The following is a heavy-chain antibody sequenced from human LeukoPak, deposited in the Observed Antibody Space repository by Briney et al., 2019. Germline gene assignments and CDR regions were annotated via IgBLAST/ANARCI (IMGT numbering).Heavy chain of an antibody. CDR1: GGSITGYY. J-gene: IGHJ4*02. D-gene: IGHD6-19*01. CDR3: ASAEAVPDSYFDY. CDR2: VYYSGST. V-gene: IGHV4-59*01. Sequence: PSETLSLTCSVSGGSITGYYWSWIRQPPGKGLEWIGYVYYSGSTNYNPSLKSRVTMSVNMSKNQFSLRLSSVTAADTAVYYCASAEAVPDSYFDYWGQGTLVTVSS.